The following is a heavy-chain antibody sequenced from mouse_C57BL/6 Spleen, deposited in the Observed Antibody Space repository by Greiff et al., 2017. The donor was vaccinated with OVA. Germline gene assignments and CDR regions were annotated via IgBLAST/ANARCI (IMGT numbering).Heavy chain of an antibody. CDR1: GYTFTSYW. CDR3: ARDYGYDY. J-gene: IGHJ2*01. Sequence: VQLQQPGAELVKPGASVKLSCKASGYTFTSYWMQWVKQRPGQGLEWIGEIDPSDSYTNYNQKFKGKATLTVDTSSSTAYMQLSSLTSEDSAVYYCARDYGYDYWGQGTTLTVSS. CDR2: IDPSDSYT. V-gene: IGHV1-50*01. D-gene: IGHD2-2*01.